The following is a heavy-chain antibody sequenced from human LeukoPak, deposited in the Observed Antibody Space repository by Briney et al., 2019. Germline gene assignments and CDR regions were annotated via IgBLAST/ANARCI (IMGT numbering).Heavy chain of an antibody. Sequence: PSETLSLTCTVSGGSISSYYWSWIRQPPGKGLEWIGYIYYSGSTNCNPSLKSRVTISVDTSKNQFSLKLSSVTAADTAVYYCARDLDGYNNWFDPWGQGTLVTVSS. CDR3: ARDLDGYNNWFDP. J-gene: IGHJ5*02. D-gene: IGHD5-24*01. V-gene: IGHV4-59*12. CDR1: GGSISSYY. CDR2: IYYSGST.